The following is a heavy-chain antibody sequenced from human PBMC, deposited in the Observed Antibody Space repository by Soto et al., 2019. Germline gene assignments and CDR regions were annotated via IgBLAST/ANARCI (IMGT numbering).Heavy chain of an antibody. Sequence: SETRALTWAVSGGSIDSGAFTLSWIRQPPGKGLEWIGYVTHSGTAYSIPSLNGRLTLSVDSSQTQFSLKLTSVTAADSAFYYCARIHWAQSSLDYWGRGILVTVSS. CDR2: VTHSGTA. J-gene: IGHJ4*02. V-gene: IGHV4-30-2*01. D-gene: IGHD6-19*01. CDR3: ARIHWAQSSLDY. CDR1: GGSIDSGAFT.